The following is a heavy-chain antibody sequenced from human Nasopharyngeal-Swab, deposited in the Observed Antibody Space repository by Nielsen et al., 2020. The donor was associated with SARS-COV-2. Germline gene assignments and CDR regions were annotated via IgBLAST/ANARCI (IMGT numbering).Heavy chain of an antibody. D-gene: IGHD5-24*01. J-gene: IGHJ6*02. CDR2: IYYSGST. Sequence: RQAPGKGLEWIGYIYYSGSTNYNPSLKSRVTISVDTSKNQFSLKLSFVTAADTAVYYCAGGRDGYTNYYYYYGMDVWGQGTTVTISS. V-gene: IGHV4-59*01. CDR3: AGGRDGYTNYYYYYGMDV.